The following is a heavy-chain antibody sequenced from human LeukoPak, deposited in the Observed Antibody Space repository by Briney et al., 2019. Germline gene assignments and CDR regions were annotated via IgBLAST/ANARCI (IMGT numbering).Heavy chain of an antibody. V-gene: IGHV3-11*01. CDR1: GFTFSDYY. CDR3: ARREIEQQQDY. J-gene: IGHJ4*02. D-gene: IGHD6-13*01. CDR2: ISSSGSTI. Sequence: GGSLRLSCAASGFTFSDYYMSWIRQAPGKGLEWVSYISSSGSTIYYADSVKGRFTISRDNAKNSLYLQMSSLRAEDTAVYYCARREIEQQQDYWGQGTLVTVSS.